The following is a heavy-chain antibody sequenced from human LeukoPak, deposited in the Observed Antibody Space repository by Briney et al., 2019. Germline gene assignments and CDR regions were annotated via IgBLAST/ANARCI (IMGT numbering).Heavy chain of an antibody. D-gene: IGHD4-23*01. CDR1: GDSISSSGYS. CDR3: ARHLPHGDGDKRGFEY. CDR2: IDDSGST. Sequence: SETLSLTCTVFGDSISSSGYSWGWFRQPPGRGLEWVASIDDSGSTYSNPSLRSRVTISVDTAKSKVSLTLRSVSGSDTAVYFCARHLPHGDGDKRGFEYWGQGTLVTASS. J-gene: IGHJ4*02. V-gene: IGHV4-39*01.